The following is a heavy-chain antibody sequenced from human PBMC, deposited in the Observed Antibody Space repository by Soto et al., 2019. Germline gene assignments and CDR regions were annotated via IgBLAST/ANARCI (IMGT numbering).Heavy chain of an antibody. CDR1: GYTFTSYY. J-gene: IGHJ2*01. V-gene: IGHV1-46*01. Sequence: QVQLVQSGAEVKKPGASVKVSCKASGYTFTSYYMHWVRQAPGQGLEWMGIINPSGGSTSYAQKFQDRVTMTRETSTRTVYMELSSLRSEDTAVYYCARGNDDYSNFGGVGYFDLWGRGTLVTVSS. D-gene: IGHD4-4*01. CDR3: ARGNDDYSNFGGVGYFDL. CDR2: INPSGGST.